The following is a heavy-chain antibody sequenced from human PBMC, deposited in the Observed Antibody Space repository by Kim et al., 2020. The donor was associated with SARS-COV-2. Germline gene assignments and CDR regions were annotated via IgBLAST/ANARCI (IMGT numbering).Heavy chain of an antibody. D-gene: IGHD2-21*02. V-gene: IGHV3-11*05. J-gene: IGHJ4*02. CDR3: ARVAYCGGDCYSPYYFDY. CDR2: ISSSSSYT. Sequence: GGSLRLSCAASGFTFSDYYMSWIRQAPGKGLEWVSYISSSSSYTNYADSVKGRFTISRDNAKNSLYLQMNSLRAEDTAVYYCARVAYCGGDCYSPYYFDYWGQGTLVTVSS. CDR1: GFTFSDYY.